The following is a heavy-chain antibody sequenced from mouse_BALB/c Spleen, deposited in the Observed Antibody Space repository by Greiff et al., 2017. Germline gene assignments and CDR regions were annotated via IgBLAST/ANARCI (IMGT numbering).Heavy chain of an antibody. CDR1: GDSITSCY. CDR3: ERFGKGFMDY. Sequence: EVKLVESGPSLVKPSQTLSLTCSVTGDSITSCYWNWIRQFPGNKLEYMGYISYSGSTYYNPSLKSRISITRDTAKNQYSLQLNSVTTEDTATYYCERFGKGFMDYWGQGTTVTVSA. V-gene: IGHV3-8*02. J-gene: IGHJ4*01. D-gene: IGHD2-1*01. CDR2: ISYSGST.